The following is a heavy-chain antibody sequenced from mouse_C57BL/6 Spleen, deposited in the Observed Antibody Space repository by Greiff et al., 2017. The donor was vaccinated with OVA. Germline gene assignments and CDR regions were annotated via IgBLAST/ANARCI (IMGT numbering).Heavy chain of an antibody. CDR3: ARGGAHYGYDEGFDY. CDR1: GYSITSGYD. J-gene: IGHJ2*01. Sequence: EVQGVESGPGMVKPSQSLSLTCTVTGYSITSGYDWHWIRHFPGNKLEWMGYISYSGSTNYNPSLKSRISITHDTSKNHFFLKLNSVTTEDTATYYCARGGAHYGYDEGFDYWGKGTTLTVSS. V-gene: IGHV3-1*01. CDR2: ISYSGST. D-gene: IGHD2-2*01.